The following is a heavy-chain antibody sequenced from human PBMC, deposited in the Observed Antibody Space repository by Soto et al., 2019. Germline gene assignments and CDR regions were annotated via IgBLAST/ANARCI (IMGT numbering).Heavy chain of an antibody. V-gene: IGHV3-66*01. Sequence: GGSLRLSCAASGFTVSNNYMSWFRQAPGKGLEWISVIFSDGSTYYADSVKGRFTISRDNSENTLYLQINSLKAEDTAVYYCARDPFQVFGYWGQGTLVTVSS. CDR3: ARDPFQVFGY. CDR1: GFTVSNNY. CDR2: IFSDGST. J-gene: IGHJ4*02.